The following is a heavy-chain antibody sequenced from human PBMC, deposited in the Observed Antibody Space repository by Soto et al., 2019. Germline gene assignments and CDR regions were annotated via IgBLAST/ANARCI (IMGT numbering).Heavy chain of an antibody. CDR1: GGSISSYY. V-gene: IGHV4-59*01. CDR3: AREVLSIAAREPTWWFDP. Sequence: SETLSLTCTVSGGSISSYYWSWIRQPPGKGLEWIGYIYYRGSTNYNPSLKSLFTISVDTSKNQLTLKLSSVTAADTAVYYCAREVLSIAAREPTWWFDPWGQGTLVTVSS. CDR2: IYYRGST. J-gene: IGHJ5*02. D-gene: IGHD6-6*01.